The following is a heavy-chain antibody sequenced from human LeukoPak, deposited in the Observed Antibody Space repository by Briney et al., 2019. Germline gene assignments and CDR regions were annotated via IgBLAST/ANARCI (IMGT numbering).Heavy chain of an antibody. Sequence: SVKVSCKASGGTFSSYTISWVRQAPGQGLEWMGRIIPILGTANYAQKFQGRVTITTDESTSTAYMELSSLRSEDTAVYYCARDFGIAAAGIDYWGQGTLVTVSS. CDR2: IIPILGTA. CDR3: ARDFGIAAAGIDY. D-gene: IGHD6-13*01. CDR1: GGTFSSYT. V-gene: IGHV1-69*16. J-gene: IGHJ4*02.